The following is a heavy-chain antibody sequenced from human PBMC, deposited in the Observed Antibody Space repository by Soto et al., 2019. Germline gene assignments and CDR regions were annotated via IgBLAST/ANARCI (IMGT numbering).Heavy chain of an antibody. CDR1: GYAFTTYH. Sequence: ASVKVSCKASGYAFTTYHMHWVRQAPGQGLEWMGMIDPSDGTTTYAQKLQGRVTMTRDTATSTVYMELSSLRSEDTAVYYCARDEVPDVHNDAFDIWGQGTMVTVSS. V-gene: IGHV1-46*04. J-gene: IGHJ3*02. CDR2: IDPSDGTT. CDR3: ARDEVPDVHNDAFDI.